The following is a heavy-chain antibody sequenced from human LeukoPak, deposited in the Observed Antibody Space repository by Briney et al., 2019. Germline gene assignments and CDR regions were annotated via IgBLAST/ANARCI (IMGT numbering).Heavy chain of an antibody. Sequence: SETLSLTCAVYGGSFSGYYWSWIRQPPGKGLEWIGEINHSGSTNYNPSLKSRVTIPVDTSKNQFSLKLSSVTAADTAVYYCARGAYYYDSSGYYPFASWGQGTLVTVSS. CDR1: GGSFSGYY. J-gene: IGHJ4*02. CDR3: ARGAYYYDSSGYYPFAS. CDR2: INHSGST. D-gene: IGHD3-22*01. V-gene: IGHV4-34*01.